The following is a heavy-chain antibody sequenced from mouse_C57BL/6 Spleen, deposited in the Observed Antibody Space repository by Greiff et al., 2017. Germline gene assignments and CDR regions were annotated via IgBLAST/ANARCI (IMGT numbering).Heavy chain of an antibody. J-gene: IGHJ3*01. CDR3: ASDPGTGFAY. V-gene: IGHV2-6*01. CDR1: GFSLTSYG. CDR2: IWGVGST. Sequence: VMLVESGPGLVAPSQSLSITCTVSGFSLTSYGVDWVRQSPGKGLEWLGVIWGVGSTNYNSALKSRLSISKDNSKSQVFLKMNSLQTDDTAMYYCASDPGTGFAYWGQGTLVTVSA. D-gene: IGHD3-3*01.